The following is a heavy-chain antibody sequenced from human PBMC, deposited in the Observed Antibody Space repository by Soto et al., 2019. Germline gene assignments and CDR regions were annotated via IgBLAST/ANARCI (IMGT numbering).Heavy chain of an antibody. CDR2: ISYDGSYK. Sequence: QVQLVESGGAVVQPGRSLRLSCVASGFTFSRYGMHWVRQAPGKGLEWVAVISYDGSYKYYPDSVRGRFTVSRDNSKNTLFLQINSLRAEDTAVYYCAKDRDRGSSAWFDPWGQGTLVTVSS. D-gene: IGHD1-26*01. CDR1: GFTFSRYG. V-gene: IGHV3-30*18. CDR3: AKDRDRGSSAWFDP. J-gene: IGHJ5*02.